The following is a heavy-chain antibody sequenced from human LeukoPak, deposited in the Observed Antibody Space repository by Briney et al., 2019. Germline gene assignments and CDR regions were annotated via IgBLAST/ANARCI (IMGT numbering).Heavy chain of an antibody. D-gene: IGHD2-2*01. CDR3: ARRGLVPAFDI. CDR1: GFTFSSYR. J-gene: IGHJ3*02. Sequence: GGSLRLSCAASGFTFSSYRMHWVRQAPGKGLVWVSRINGDGSSTTYADAVKGRFTISRDNAKNTLYLQMSSLRAEDTAVYYCARRGLVPAFDIWGQGTMVTVAS. CDR2: INGDGSST. V-gene: IGHV3-74*01.